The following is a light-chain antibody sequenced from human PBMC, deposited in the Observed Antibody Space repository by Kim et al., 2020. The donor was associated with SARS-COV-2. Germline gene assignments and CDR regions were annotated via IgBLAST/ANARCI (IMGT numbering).Light chain of an antibody. J-gene: IGKJ4*01. CDR3: QQYATSPLT. CDR2: GAS. CDR1: QSVSSNY. V-gene: IGKV3-20*01. Sequence: SPGERATLSCRASQSVSSNYLAWYQQKPGQAPSLLIYGASYRTTGIPYRFTGSGSGTDFTLTIIRLEPEDFAVYFCQQYATSPLTFGGGTKVDIK.